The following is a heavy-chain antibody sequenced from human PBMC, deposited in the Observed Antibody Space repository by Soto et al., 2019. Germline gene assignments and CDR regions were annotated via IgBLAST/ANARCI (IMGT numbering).Heavy chain of an antibody. CDR2: IYPGDSDT. J-gene: IGHJ6*02. V-gene: IGHV5-51*01. Sequence: PGESLKISCKGSGYSFTSYWIGWVRQMPGKGPEWMGIIYPGDSDTRYSPSFQGQVTISADKSISTAYLQWSSLKASDTAMYYCARLAGTGNYYSYGMDVWGQGTTVTDSS. CDR1: GYSFTSYW. CDR3: ARLAGTGNYYSYGMDV. D-gene: IGHD6-19*01.